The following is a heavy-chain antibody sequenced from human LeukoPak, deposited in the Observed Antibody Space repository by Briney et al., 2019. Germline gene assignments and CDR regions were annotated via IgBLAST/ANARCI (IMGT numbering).Heavy chain of an antibody. CDR2: IYYSEST. D-gene: IGHD2-21*01. Sequence: AAETLSLTCTVSGVSISSSSYYWGWIRQPPGKGLVWFGSIYYSESTYYNPSLKSRVTISVDTSKNQFSMKLSSVTAADTAVYYCAISANLYCGGDCYSPDDFDIWGQGTMVTVCS. V-gene: IGHV4-39*01. CDR3: AISANLYCGGDCYSPDDFDI. CDR1: GVSISSSSYY. J-gene: IGHJ3*02.